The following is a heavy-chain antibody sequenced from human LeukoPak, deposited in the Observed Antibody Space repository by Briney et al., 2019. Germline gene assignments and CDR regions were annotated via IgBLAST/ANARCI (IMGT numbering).Heavy chain of an antibody. CDR3: AEYDILTGYVDY. J-gene: IGHJ4*02. Sequence: PSETLSLTCAVYGGSFSGYYWSWIRQPPGKGLEWIGEINHSGSTNYNPSLKSRVTISGDTSKNQFSLKLSPVTAADTAVYYCAEYDILTGYVDYWGQGTLVTVSS. CDR2: INHSGST. D-gene: IGHD3-9*01. CDR1: GGSFSGYY. V-gene: IGHV4-34*01.